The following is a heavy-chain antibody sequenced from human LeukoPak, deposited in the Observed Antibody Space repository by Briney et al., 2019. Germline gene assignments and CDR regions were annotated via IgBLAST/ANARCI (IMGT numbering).Heavy chain of an antibody. CDR2: ISGSGGST. V-gene: IGHV3-23*01. CDR1: GFTCSSYA. D-gene: IGHD3-22*01. J-gene: IGHJ4*02. Sequence: GGSLRRSCAASGFTCSSYAMSWVRQAPGKGLEWVSAISGSGGSTYYADSVKGRFTISRDNSKNTLYLQMNSLRAEDTAVYYCAKVRGYYCDSSGYSKTSYFDYWGQGTLVTVSS. CDR3: AKVRGYYCDSSGYSKTSYFDY.